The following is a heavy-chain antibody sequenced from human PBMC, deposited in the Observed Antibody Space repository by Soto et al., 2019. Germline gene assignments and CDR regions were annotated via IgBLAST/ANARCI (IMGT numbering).Heavy chain of an antibody. J-gene: IGHJ4*02. CDR3: ARGTGDLAY. Sequence: QIPLVQSGAEVKKPGASVKVSCKASGYTFTSFAISWVRQAPGQGLEWMGWISGYSANTHYAQKVQGRVSMTTDTSTNTAYMELRSLRSDDTAVYYCARGTGDLAYWGQGTLVTVSS. CDR2: ISGYSANT. D-gene: IGHD7-27*01. V-gene: IGHV1-18*04. CDR1: GYTFTSFA.